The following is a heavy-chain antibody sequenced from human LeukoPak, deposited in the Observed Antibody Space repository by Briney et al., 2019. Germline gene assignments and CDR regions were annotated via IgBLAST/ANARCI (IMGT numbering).Heavy chain of an antibody. V-gene: IGHV1-69*13. D-gene: IGHD3-10*01. CDR1: GGTFSIYA. CDR3: ARDETAPGYYYGMDV. Sequence: GASVKVSCKASGGTFSIYAISWVRQAPGQGLEWMGGIIPIFGTANYAQKFQGRVTITADESTSTAYMELSSLRSEDTAVYYCARDETAPGYYYGMDVWGQGTTVTVSS. J-gene: IGHJ6*02. CDR2: IIPIFGTA.